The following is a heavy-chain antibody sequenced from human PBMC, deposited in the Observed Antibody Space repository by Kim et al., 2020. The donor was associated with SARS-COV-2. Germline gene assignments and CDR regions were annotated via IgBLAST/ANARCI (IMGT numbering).Heavy chain of an antibody. CDR3: TGHPGYFSGDNGYYHGMDV. V-gene: IGHV4-39*01. J-gene: IGHJ6*02. CDR1: GGHISSTTYY. CDR2: IYYSETT. Sequence: SETLSLTCNVSGGHISSTTYYWGWVRQPPGKGLEWIGTIYYSETTYSSPSLKRRVTISVDTSKNQYSLKLRSVTAADTAIYYCTGHPGYFSGDNGYYHGMDVWGQGTTVTVSS. D-gene: IGHD2-15*01.